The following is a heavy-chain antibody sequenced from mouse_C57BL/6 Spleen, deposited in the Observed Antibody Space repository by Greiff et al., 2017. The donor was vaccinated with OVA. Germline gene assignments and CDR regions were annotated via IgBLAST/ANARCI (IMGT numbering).Heavy chain of an antibody. CDR2: IDPANGNT. CDR3: ASANPRDY. Sequence: VQLQQSVAELVRPGASVKLSCTASGYTIKNSYMHWVKQRPEQGLEWIGRIDPANGNTNYGPKFQGKATLTADTSSNTAYMKLSSLTSEDTAIDYYASANPRDYWGQGTTLTVSS. CDR1: GYTIKNSY. D-gene: IGHD6-1*01. V-gene: IGHV14-3*01. J-gene: IGHJ2*01.